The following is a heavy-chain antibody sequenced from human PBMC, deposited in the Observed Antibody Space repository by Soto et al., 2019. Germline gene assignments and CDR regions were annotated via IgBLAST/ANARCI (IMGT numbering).Heavy chain of an antibody. CDR2: IIPIFGTA. CDR1: GGTFSSYA. D-gene: IGHD1-26*01. Sequence: QVQLVQSGAEVKKPGSSVKVSCKASGGTFSSYAISWVRQAPGQGLEWMGGIIPIFGTANYAQKFQGRVTITADEPTSTAYMELSSLRSEDTAVYYCARGSSGSTVNKYYFDYWGQGTLVTVSS. J-gene: IGHJ4*02. CDR3: ARGSSGSTVNKYYFDY. V-gene: IGHV1-69*01.